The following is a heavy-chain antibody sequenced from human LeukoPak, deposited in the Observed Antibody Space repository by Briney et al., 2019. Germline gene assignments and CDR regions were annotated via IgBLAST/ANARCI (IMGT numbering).Heavy chain of an antibody. CDR1: GFTFSTNW. D-gene: IGHD3-10*01. V-gene: IGHV3-7*01. Sequence: GGSLRLSCAASGFTFSTNWMTWVRQAPGKGLEWVANINEDGGGRYYVDSVKGRFTISRDNAKNSVHLQMNSLRAEDTAVYYCARGRVRGSPDYWGQGTLVTVSS. CDR2: INEDGGGR. J-gene: IGHJ4*02. CDR3: ARGRVRGSPDY.